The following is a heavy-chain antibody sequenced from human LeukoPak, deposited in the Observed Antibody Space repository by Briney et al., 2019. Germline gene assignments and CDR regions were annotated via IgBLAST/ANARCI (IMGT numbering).Heavy chain of an antibody. CDR1: GYTFTSYG. V-gene: IGHV1-18*01. J-gene: IGHJ4*02. Sequence: ASVKVSCTAPGYTFTSYGISWVRQAPGQGLEWMGWISAYNGNTNYAQKLQGRVTMTTDTSTSTAYMELRSLRSDDTAVYYCARDVVTMVRGVINPVDYWGQGTLVTVSS. CDR2: ISAYNGNT. CDR3: ARDVVTMVRGVINPVDY. D-gene: IGHD3-10*01.